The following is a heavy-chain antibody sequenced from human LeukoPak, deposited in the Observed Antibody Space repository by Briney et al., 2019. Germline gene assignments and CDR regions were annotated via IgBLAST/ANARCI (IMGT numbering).Heavy chain of an antibody. CDR2: IRYDGSNK. CDR1: GFTFSSYG. V-gene: IGHV3-30*02. CDR3: ARSRGTIFESWFDP. D-gene: IGHD3-3*01. Sequence: GGSLRLSCAASGFTFSSYGMHWVRQAPGKGLEWVAFIRYDGSNKYYADSVKGRFTISRDNSKNTLYLQMNSLRAEDTAVYYCARSRGTIFESWFDPWGQGTLVTVSS. J-gene: IGHJ5*02.